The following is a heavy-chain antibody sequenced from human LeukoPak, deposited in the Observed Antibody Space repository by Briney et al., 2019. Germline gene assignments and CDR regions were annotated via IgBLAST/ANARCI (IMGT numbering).Heavy chain of an antibody. CDR2: ISSSSNYI. Sequence: PGGSLRLSCAASGFTFSSYSMNWVRQAPGKGLEWVSSISSSSNYIYYADSVKGRFTISSDNAKNSLYLQTNSLRAEDTAVYYCARKVPSQVITDYFDYWGQGTLVTVSS. J-gene: IGHJ4*02. D-gene: IGHD3-16*01. CDR1: GFTFSSYS. V-gene: IGHV3-21*01. CDR3: ARKVPSQVITDYFDY.